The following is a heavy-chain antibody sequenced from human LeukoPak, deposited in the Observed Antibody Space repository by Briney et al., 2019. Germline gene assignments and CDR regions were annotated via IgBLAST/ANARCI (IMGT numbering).Heavy chain of an antibody. D-gene: IGHD2-21*01. CDR1: GITLSNYG. CDR2: ISSSGGGT. J-gene: IGHJ4*02. CDR3: ANRGVVIRASLVGFHKEAYCFDS. Sequence: GGSLRLSCAVSGITLSNYGMSWVRPAPGKGREWVAGISSSGGGTNYADSVKGRFTNTRDNSKNTLYLQMNSLRAEDMAVYFCANRGVVIRASLVGFHKEAYCFDSWGQGALVTVSS. V-gene: IGHV3-23*01.